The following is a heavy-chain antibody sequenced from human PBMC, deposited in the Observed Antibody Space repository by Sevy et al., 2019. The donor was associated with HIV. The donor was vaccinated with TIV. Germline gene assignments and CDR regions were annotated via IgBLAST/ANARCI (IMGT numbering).Heavy chain of an antibody. D-gene: IGHD1-26*01. CDR1: GFAFSNAW. J-gene: IGHJ6*02. V-gene: IGHV3-15*07. CDR2: IKSKTDGGTT. Sequence: GGSLRLSCAASGFAFSNAWLNWVHQAPGKGLEWVGRIKSKTDGGTTDYAAPVKARFTISRDDSKNTLYLQMNSLKTEDTAVYYCTTDREGGYYYYGMDVWGQGTTVTVSS. CDR3: TTDREGGYYYYGMDV.